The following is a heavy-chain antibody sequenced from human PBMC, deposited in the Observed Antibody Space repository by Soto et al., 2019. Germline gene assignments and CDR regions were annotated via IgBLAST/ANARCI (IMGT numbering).Heavy chain of an antibody. J-gene: IGHJ4*02. CDR3: SRRPEVGVRGDY. CDR2: ITVGSSHI. D-gene: IGHD3-16*01. V-gene: IGHV3-21*01. CDR1: GFPFSAYN. Sequence: EVQLVESVGGLVKPGGSLRLSCTGSGFPFSAYNINWVRQAPGQGLEWVSSITVGSSHIYQPNSMKGRFTISRDGAKNSVYLKIDSLREEDTALYYCSRRPEVGVRGDYWGQGTLVTVSS.